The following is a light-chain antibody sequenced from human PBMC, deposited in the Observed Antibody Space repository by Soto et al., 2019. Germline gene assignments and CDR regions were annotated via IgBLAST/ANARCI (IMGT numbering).Light chain of an antibody. CDR2: QVT. V-gene: IGLV2-23*02. CDR1: GSDVGSYNL. Sequence: QSALTQPASVSGCPGQSITISCSGTGSDVGSYNLVSWYKHHPGKAPKLIIYQVTKRPSGVSNRFSGSKSGNTASLTISGLQSADEADYYCCSFAGSPWVFGGGTKLTVL. J-gene: IGLJ3*02. CDR3: CSFAGSPWV.